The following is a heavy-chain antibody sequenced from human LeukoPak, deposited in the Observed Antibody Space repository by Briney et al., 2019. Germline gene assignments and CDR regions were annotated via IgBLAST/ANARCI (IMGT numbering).Heavy chain of an antibody. J-gene: IGHJ4*02. CDR1: GGSISSSSYY. V-gene: IGHV4-39*07. D-gene: IGHD2-21*02. CDR3: ATYGDFPYCFHY. CDR2: IYYSGST. Sequence: PSETLSLTCTVSGGSISSSSYYWGWIRQPPGKGLEWIGSIYYSGSTHYSPSLKSRVTISVDKSKNQFSLKLSSVTAADTAEYYCATYGDFPYCFHYWGQGTLVTVSS.